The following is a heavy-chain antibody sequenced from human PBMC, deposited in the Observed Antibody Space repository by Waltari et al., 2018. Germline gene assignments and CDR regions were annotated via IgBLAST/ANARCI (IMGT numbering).Heavy chain of an antibody. CDR2: SNHAGNR. V-gene: IGHV4-34*02. D-gene: IGHD2-15*01. CDR3: VRLEDCSGPGGNCYSGDSFALDV. Sequence: QVQLQQWGAGQLQPSETLSLTCAVYGGSFSGYYWGWIRQPPGKGLEWIGGSNHAGNRNYNPSLRSRVTMLIDTSRSQFSLKVNSVTAADTAVYYCVRLEDCSGPGGNCYSGDSFALDVWGQGTTVTVSS. CDR1: GGSFSGYY. J-gene: IGHJ6*02.